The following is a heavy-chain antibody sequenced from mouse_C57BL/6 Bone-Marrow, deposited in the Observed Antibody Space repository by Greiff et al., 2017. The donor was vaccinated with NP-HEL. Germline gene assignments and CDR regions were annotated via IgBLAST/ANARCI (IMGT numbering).Heavy chain of an antibody. CDR3: ARHGANCDY. D-gene: IGHD1-1*01. J-gene: IGHJ2*01. Sequence: DVKLVESGGDLVKPGGSLKLSCAASGFTFSSYGMSWVRQTPDKRLEWVATISSGGSYTYYPDSVKGRFTISRDNAKNTLYLQMSSLKSEDTAMYYCARHGANCDYWGQGTTLTVSS. CDR1: GFTFSSYG. CDR2: ISSGGSYT. V-gene: IGHV5-6*02.